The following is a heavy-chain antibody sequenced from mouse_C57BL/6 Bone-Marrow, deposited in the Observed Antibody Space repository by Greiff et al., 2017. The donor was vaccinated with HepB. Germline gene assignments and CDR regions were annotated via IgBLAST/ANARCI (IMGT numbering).Heavy chain of an antibody. Sequence: DVQGVESGGGLVKPGGSLKLSCAASGFTFSSYAMSWVRQTPEKRLEWVATISDGGSYTYYPDNVKGRFTISRDNAKNNLYLQMSHLKSEDTAMYYCARDEGYYGSSFHWYFDVWGTGTTVTVSS. CDR1: GFTFSSYA. V-gene: IGHV5-4*01. D-gene: IGHD1-1*01. J-gene: IGHJ1*03. CDR3: ARDEGYYGSSFHWYFDV. CDR2: ISDGGSYT.